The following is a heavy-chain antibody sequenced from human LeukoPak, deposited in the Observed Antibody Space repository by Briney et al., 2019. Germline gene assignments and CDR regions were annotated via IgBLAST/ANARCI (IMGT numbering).Heavy chain of an antibody. CDR1: GGSFSGYY. CDR3: ARDMGLDGDFDY. D-gene: IGHD4-17*01. CDR2: IYSGRST. J-gene: IGHJ4*02. Sequence: ETLSLTCAVYGGSFSGYYWSWIRQPPGKGLEWVSVIYSGRSTYYADSVKGRFTISRDNAKNSLYLQMNSLRAEDTAVYYCARDMGLDGDFDYWGQGTLVTVSS. V-gene: IGHV3-53*01.